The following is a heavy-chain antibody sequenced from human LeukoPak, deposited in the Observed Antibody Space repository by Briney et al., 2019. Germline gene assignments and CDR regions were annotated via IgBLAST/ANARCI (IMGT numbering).Heavy chain of an antibody. V-gene: IGHV4-31*03. CDR3: ARDPRKVTGEYYFDY. Sequence: PSETLSLTCSVSRASFNSSDYCWGWVRQPPGKGLEWIGYIYYSGSTYYNPSLKSRVTISVDTSKNQFSLKLSSVTAADTAVYYCARDPRKVTGEYYFDYWGQGTLVTVSS. CDR2: IYYSGST. D-gene: IGHD1-20*01. J-gene: IGHJ4*02. CDR1: RASFNSSDYC.